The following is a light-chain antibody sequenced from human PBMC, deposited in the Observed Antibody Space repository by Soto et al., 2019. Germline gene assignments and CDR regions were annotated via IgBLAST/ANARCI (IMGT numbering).Light chain of an antibody. CDR2: DAS. V-gene: IGKV3-11*01. CDR3: HPYGSSPQLD. Sequence: EIVLTQSPATLSLSPGERATLSCRASQSVTRYLAWYQQRPGQTPRLLIYDASNRATGIPARFSGSGSGTDFTLSISSLEPEDFAVYYCHPYGSSPQLDFCVGTKVDI. J-gene: IGKJ4*01. CDR1: QSVTRY.